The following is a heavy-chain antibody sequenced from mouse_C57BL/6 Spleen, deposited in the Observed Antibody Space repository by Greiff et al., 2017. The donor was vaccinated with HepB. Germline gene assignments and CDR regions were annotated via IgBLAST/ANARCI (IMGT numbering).Heavy chain of an antibody. D-gene: IGHD1-1*01. CDR2: IRSKSNNYAT. CDR3: VREGNYYGTPFAY. V-gene: IGHV10-1*01. Sequence: EVHLVESGGGLVQPKGSLKLSCAASGFSFNTYAMNWVRQAPGKGLEWVARIRSKSNNYATYYAYSVKDRFTISRDDSESMLYLQMNNLKTEDTAMYYCVREGNYYGTPFAYWGQGTLVTVSA. J-gene: IGHJ3*01. CDR1: GFSFNTYA.